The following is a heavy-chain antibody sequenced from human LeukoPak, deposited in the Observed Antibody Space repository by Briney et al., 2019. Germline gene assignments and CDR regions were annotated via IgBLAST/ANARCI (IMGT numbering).Heavy chain of an antibody. D-gene: IGHD3-16*02. Sequence: ASVKVSCKASGYTFTSYGISWVRQVPGQGLEWMGWINPNNGGTNYAQKFQGRVTMTSDTSITTAYMELSSLKSDDTAMYYCVRIYRGPDYWGQGTLVTVSS. V-gene: IGHV1-2*02. CDR2: INPNNGGT. CDR1: GYTFTSYG. J-gene: IGHJ4*02. CDR3: VRIYRGPDY.